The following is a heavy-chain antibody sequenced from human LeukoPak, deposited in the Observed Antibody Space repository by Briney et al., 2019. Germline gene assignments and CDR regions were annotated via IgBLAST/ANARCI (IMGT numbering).Heavy chain of an antibody. Sequence: PGGSLRLSCAASGFTFSDSYMSWIRQAPGKGLEWVSYITSSSSYTNYADSVKGRFTISRDNAKNSLYLQMNSLRAEDTAVYYCARGAVTAIHAFDIWGQGTMVIVSS. J-gene: IGHJ3*02. D-gene: IGHD2-21*02. V-gene: IGHV3-11*03. CDR1: GFTFSDSY. CDR2: ITSSSSYT. CDR3: ARGAVTAIHAFDI.